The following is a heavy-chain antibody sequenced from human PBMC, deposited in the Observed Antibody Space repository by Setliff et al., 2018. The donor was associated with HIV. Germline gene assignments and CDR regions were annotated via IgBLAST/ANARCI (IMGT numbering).Heavy chain of an antibody. V-gene: IGHV1-18*04. J-gene: IGHJ4*02. CDR1: GYTFTSYY. Sequence: ASVKVSCKASGYTFTSYYMHWVRQAPGQGLEWMGWISAYNGYANYAQKLESRVTISVDTSKNQVSLRLSSVTAADTAVYYCAREIYGGNSRPLDSWGQGTLVTVSS. CDR3: AREIYGGNSRPLDS. CDR2: ISAYNGYA. D-gene: IGHD2-21*02.